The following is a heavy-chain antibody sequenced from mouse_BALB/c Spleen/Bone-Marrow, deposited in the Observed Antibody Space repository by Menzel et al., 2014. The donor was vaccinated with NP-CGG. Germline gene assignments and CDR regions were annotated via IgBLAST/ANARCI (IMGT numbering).Heavy chain of an antibody. CDR2: IWAGGST. J-gene: IGHJ3*01. Sequence: QVQLQQSGPGLVAPSQSLSITCTVSGFSLTSYGIHWVRQPPGKGLEWLGVIWAGGSTNYNSALMSRLSISKDNSKSQVFLKMNSLQTDDTAMYYCARVGLRRTWFAYWGQRTLVTVSA. CDR1: GFSLTSYG. D-gene: IGHD2-4*01. CDR3: ARVGLRRTWFAY. V-gene: IGHV2-9*02.